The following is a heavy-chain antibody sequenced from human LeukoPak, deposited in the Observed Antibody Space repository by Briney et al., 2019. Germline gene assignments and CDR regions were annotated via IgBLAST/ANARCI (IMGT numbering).Heavy chain of an antibody. V-gene: IGHV3-21*01. D-gene: IGHD3-3*01. Sequence: GGSLRLSCAVSGFIFNNYIMNWVRQAPGKGLEWVSSITGSGSFVYYADSVKGRFTISRDNAKNSLFLQMNSLRAEDTAVYYCARVTIFGVGLDYWGQGTLVTVSS. CDR3: ARVTIFGVGLDY. CDR2: ITGSGSFV. CDR1: GFIFNNYI. J-gene: IGHJ4*02.